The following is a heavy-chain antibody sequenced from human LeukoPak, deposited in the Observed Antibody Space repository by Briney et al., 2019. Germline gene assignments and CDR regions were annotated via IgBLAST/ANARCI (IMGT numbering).Heavy chain of an antibody. CDR1: GFTFSSYS. D-gene: IGHD2-15*01. Sequence: GGSLRLSCAASGFTFSSYSMNWVRQAPGKGLEWVSGINWNGGSTGYADSVKGRFTISRDNAKNSLYLQMNSLRAEDTALYHCARDQHCSGGSCYYFDYWGQGTLVAVSS. V-gene: IGHV3-20*01. CDR3: ARDQHCSGGSCYYFDY. J-gene: IGHJ4*02. CDR2: INWNGGST.